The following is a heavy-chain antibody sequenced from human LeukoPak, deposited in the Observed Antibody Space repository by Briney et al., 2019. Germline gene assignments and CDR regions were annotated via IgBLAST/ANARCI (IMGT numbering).Heavy chain of an antibody. CDR3: ARTREWLTDY. CDR1: GGSIGTYY. D-gene: IGHD6-19*01. CDR2: IDYSEST. V-gene: IGHV4-59*01. Sequence: PSETLSLTCSVSGGSIGTYYWTWIRQPPGKGLEWIGYIDYSESTSYNPSLKSRVTISLDTSRNQFSLKLSSVTAVDTAVYYCARTREWLTDYWGQGTLVTVSS. J-gene: IGHJ4*02.